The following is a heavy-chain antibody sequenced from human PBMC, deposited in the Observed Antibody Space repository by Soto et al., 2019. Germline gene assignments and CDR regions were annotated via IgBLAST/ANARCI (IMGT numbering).Heavy chain of an antibody. J-gene: IGHJ4*02. CDR3: ARDKITGLFDY. Sequence: PSKTLSLTCAVYGGSFIGYYWTWIRQPPGTGLEWIGEINHSGSTNYNPSLKSRVTISVDTSKNQFSLKLTSVTAADTAVYYCARDKITGLFDYWGQGTLVTVSS. CDR1: GGSFIGYY. CDR2: INHSGST. V-gene: IGHV4-34*01. D-gene: IGHD2-8*02.